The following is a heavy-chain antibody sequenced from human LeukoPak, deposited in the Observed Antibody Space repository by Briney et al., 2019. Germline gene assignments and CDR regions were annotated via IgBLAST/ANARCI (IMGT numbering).Heavy chain of an antibody. J-gene: IGHJ4*02. CDR1: GGSFSGYY. CDR3: ARHKRYYYDSSGPFDY. CDR2: INHSGST. Sequence: PSETLSLTCAVYGGSFSGYYWSWIRQPPGKGLEWIGEINHSGSTNYNPSLKSRVTISVDTSKNQFSLKLSSVTAADTAVYYCARHKRYYYDSSGPFDYWGQGTLVTVSS. D-gene: IGHD3-22*01. V-gene: IGHV4-34*01.